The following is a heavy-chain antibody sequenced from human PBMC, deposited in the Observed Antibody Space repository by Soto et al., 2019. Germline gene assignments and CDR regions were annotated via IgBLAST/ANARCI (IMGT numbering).Heavy chain of an antibody. V-gene: IGHV1-69*13. Sequence: SVKVSCKASGGTFSSYAISWVRQAPGQGLEWMGGIIPIFGTANYAQKFQGRVTITADESTSTAYMELSSLRSEDTAVYYCAGEEDMGRGYSYGSGYYGMDVWGQGTTVTVS. CDR3: AGEEDMGRGYSYGSGYYGMDV. CDR2: IIPIFGTA. CDR1: GGTFSSYA. J-gene: IGHJ6*02. D-gene: IGHD5-18*01.